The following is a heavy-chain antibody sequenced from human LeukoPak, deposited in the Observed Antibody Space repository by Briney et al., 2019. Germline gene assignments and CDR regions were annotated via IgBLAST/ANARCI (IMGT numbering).Heavy chain of an antibody. Sequence: LETLSLTCTVSGGSISSTSYYWGWIRQSPTKGLEWIGSIYYSGSTHYNPSLKSRVTISVDTSKNQFSLKLSSVTAADTAVYYCARASTLYCSGGTCYFDNWGQGTLVTVSS. CDR1: GGSISSTSYY. J-gene: IGHJ4*02. CDR2: IYYSGST. V-gene: IGHV4-39*07. D-gene: IGHD2-15*01. CDR3: ARASTLYCSGGTCYFDN.